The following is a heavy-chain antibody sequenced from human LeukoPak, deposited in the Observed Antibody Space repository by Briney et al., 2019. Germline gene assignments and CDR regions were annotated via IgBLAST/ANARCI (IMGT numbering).Heavy chain of an antibody. CDR3: ARTEEFGVVYYFDF. J-gene: IGHJ4*02. CDR2: INHSGST. V-gene: IGHV4-34*01. Sequence: SETLSLTCAVYGGSFSGYYWSWIRQPPGKGLEWIGEINHSGSTNYNPSLKSRVTISADTSKNQFSLKLSSVTAADTAVYYCARTEEFGVVYYFDFWGQGTLVTVSS. CDR1: GGSFSGYY. D-gene: IGHD3-3*01.